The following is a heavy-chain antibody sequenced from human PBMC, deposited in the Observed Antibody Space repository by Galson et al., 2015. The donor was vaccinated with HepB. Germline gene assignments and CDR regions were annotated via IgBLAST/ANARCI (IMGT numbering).Heavy chain of an antibody. CDR3: ARDNPPGSAAGEPSLDY. V-gene: IGHV3-33*01. Sequence: SLRLSCAASGFTFNIYGMHWVRQAPGKGLEWVAVIWYDGGTEYYTDSVKGRFTISRDNSKNTLYLQMNSLRAEDTAVYYCARDNPPGSAAGEPSLDYWGQGTLVTVSS. CDR1: GFTFNIYG. CDR2: IWYDGGTE. D-gene: IGHD6-13*01. J-gene: IGHJ4*02.